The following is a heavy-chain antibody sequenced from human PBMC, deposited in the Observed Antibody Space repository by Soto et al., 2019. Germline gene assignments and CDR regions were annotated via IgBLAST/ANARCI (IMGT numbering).Heavy chain of an antibody. CDR2: IWYDGSNK. CDR3: ARSVEYSSSYFDY. J-gene: IGHJ4*02. V-gene: IGHV3-33*08. CDR1: GFTFSSYG. D-gene: IGHD6-6*01. Sequence: GGSLRLSCAASGFTFSSYGMHWVRQAPGKGLEWVAVIWYDGSNKYYADSVKGRFTISRDNSKNTLYLQMNSLRAEDTAVYYCARSVEYSSSYFDYWGQGTLVTVSS.